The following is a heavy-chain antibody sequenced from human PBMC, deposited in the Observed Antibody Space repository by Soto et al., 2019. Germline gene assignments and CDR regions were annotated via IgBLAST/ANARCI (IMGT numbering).Heavy chain of an antibody. CDR3: ARDDVVAARPDYYYGIDV. Sequence: PSETLSLTCTVSGGSISSYYWSWIRQPAGKGLEWIGRIYTSGSTNYNPSLKSRVTMSVDTSKNQFSLKLSSVTAADTAVYYCARDDVVAARPDYYYGIDVWGQGTTVTVSS. J-gene: IGHJ6*02. CDR1: GGSISSYY. V-gene: IGHV4-4*07. D-gene: IGHD6-6*01. CDR2: IYTSGST.